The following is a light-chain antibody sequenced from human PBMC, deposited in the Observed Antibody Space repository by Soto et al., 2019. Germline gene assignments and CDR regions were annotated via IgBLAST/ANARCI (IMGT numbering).Light chain of an antibody. V-gene: IGKV3-15*01. Sequence: EIAMTQSPATLSLSPGERATVSCRASQSVGNNLAWYQQKPGQAPRLLIFDASTRATGIPARFSGSGSGTEFTLTISSLQSEDFAVYYCQQANDWPPTFGQGTRV. CDR2: DAS. CDR1: QSVGNN. CDR3: QQANDWPPT. J-gene: IGKJ1*01.